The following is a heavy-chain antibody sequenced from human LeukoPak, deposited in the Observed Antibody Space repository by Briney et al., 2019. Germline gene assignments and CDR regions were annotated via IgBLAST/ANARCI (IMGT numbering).Heavy chain of an antibody. Sequence: GGSLRLSCAASGFTFSSYWMSWVRQAPGKGLEWLANIKQDESEIHYVDSVKGRFTISRENAKNSLYLQMDSLRAEDTALYYCARYCGGDCYGMDVWGQGTTVTVSS. J-gene: IGHJ6*02. CDR2: IKQDESEI. D-gene: IGHD2-21*01. V-gene: IGHV3-7*01. CDR3: ARYCGGDCYGMDV. CDR1: GFTFSSYW.